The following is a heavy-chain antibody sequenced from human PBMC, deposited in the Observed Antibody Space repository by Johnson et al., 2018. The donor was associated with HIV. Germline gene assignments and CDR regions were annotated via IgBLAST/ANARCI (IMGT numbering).Heavy chain of an antibody. J-gene: IGHJ3*02. Sequence: VQLVESGGGLVQPGGSLRLSCAASGFTVSSNYMSWVRKAPGKGLEWVSVIYSGGSTYYADSVKGRFTSSRDNSKNTLYLQMNSLRAEDTAVYYCASAKSGSFDAFDIWGQGTMVTVSS. CDR2: IYSGGST. V-gene: IGHV3-66*01. CDR3: ASAKSGSFDAFDI. D-gene: IGHD1-26*01. CDR1: GFTVSSNY.